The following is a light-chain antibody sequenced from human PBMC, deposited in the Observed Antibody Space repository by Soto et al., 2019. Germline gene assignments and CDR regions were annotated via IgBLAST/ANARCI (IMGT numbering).Light chain of an antibody. J-gene: IGLJ3*02. CDR2: EGN. CDR1: GSAVGTYHL. V-gene: IGLV2-23*03. CDR3: CAYVDTSAFVR. Sequence: QSALTQPASISGSPGQSITISCTGTGSAVGTYHLVSWYQQHPGKAPNLIIYEGNKRPSGVSRRFSGSKSANPASLTISGLQAEDEAEYYCCAYVDTSAFVRFGGGTKVTVL.